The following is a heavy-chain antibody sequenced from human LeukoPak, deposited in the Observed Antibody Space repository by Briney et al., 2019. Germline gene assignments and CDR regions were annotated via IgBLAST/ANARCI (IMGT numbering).Heavy chain of an antibody. CDR3: ARERSRVDSSGYYFPYYFDY. CDR1: GGSISSYY. D-gene: IGHD3-22*01. J-gene: IGHJ4*02. CDR2: IYTSGST. Sequence: SETLSLTCTVSGGSISSYYWSWIRQPAGKGLEWIGRIYTSGSTNYNPSLKSRVTMSVDTSKNQFSLKLSSVTAADTAVYYCARERSRVDSSGYYFPYYFDYWGQGTLVTVSS. V-gene: IGHV4-4*07.